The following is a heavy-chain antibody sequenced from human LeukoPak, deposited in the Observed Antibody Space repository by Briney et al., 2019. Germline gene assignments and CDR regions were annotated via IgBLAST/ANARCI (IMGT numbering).Heavy chain of an antibody. V-gene: IGHV4-4*09. D-gene: IGHD4-11*01. CDR3: ARLDGSNSFLDY. CDR2: IYTSGST. CDR1: GGSISSFY. Sequence: PSETLSLTCTVSGGSISSFYWSWIRQPPGKGLEWIGFIYTSGSTNYNPSLTSPVTMSVDTSTNQFSLKLSSVTAADTAVYYCARLDGSNSFLDYWGQGTLVTVSS. J-gene: IGHJ4*02.